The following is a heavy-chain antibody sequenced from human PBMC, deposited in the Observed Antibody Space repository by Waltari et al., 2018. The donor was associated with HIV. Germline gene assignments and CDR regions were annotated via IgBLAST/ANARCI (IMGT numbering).Heavy chain of an antibody. Sequence: EVQLVESGGGSVSRGGSLRLSCAAPCFSFSRSWMTWVRQAPGRGLEWVANIKEDGSEKYYVESVEGRFSISRDNARNLLFLQMNSLRVEDTGVYYCASLQWSMQNVDSWGQGALVTVYS. CDR3: ASLQWSMQNVDS. V-gene: IGHV3-7*01. CDR1: CFSFSRSW. CDR2: IKEDGSEK. J-gene: IGHJ4*02. D-gene: IGHD6-19*01.